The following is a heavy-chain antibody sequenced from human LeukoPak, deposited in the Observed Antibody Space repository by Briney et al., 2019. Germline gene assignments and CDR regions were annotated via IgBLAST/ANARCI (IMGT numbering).Heavy chain of an antibody. CDR2: ISNSGGSS. Sequence: PGGSLRLSCAASGFTFSSYTMNWVRQAPGKGLEWVSVISNSGGSSYYADSVKGRFTISRDNSKNTLYLQMNSLRAEDTAMYYRAKAPEILRHFDSWGQGALVTVSS. V-gene: IGHV3-23*01. J-gene: IGHJ4*02. CDR3: AKAPEILRHFDS. D-gene: IGHD2-21*02. CDR1: GFTFSSYT.